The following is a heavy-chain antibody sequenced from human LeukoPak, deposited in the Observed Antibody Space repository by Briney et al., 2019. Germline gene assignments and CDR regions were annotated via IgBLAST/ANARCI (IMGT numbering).Heavy chain of an antibody. CDR2: IYPGDSDT. Sequence: GESLKISCKGSGYSFTSYWIGWVRQMPGKGLEWMGIIYPGDSDTRYSPSFQGQVTISADKSISTAYLQWSSLKASDTAMYFCARRAVPGNWYFDLWGRGTLVTLSS. CDR3: ARRAVPGNWYFDL. J-gene: IGHJ2*01. D-gene: IGHD6-19*01. V-gene: IGHV5-51*01. CDR1: GYSFTSYW.